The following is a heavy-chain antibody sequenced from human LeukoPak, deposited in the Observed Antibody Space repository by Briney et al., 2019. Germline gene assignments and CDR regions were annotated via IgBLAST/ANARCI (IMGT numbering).Heavy chain of an antibody. CDR3: ASGANFDY. J-gene: IGHJ4*02. Sequence: SGRSLRLSCAASGFTFSSYGMHWVRQAPGKGLEWVAVISYDGSNKYYADSVKGRFTISRDNSKNTLYLQMNSLRAEDTAVYYCASGANFDYWGQGTLVTVSS. D-gene: IGHD1-26*01. CDR2: ISYDGSNK. CDR1: GFTFSSYG. V-gene: IGHV3-30*03.